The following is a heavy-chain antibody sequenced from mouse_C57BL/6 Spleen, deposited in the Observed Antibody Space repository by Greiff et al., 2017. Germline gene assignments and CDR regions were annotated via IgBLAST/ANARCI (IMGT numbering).Heavy chain of an antibody. CDR2: IYPGSGST. J-gene: IGHJ2*01. CDR1: GYTFTSYW. Sequence: QVQLQQPGAELVKPGASVKMSCKASGYTFTSYWITWVKRRPGQGLEWIGDIYPGSGSTNYNEKFKSKATLTVDTSSSTAYMQLSSLTSEDSAVYYCAKFPDYYGSSYFDYWGQGTTLTVSS. D-gene: IGHD1-1*01. V-gene: IGHV1-55*01. CDR3: AKFPDYYGSSYFDY.